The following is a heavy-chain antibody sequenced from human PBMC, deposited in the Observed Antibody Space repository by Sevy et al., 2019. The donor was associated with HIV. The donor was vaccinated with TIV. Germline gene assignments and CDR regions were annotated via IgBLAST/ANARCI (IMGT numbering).Heavy chain of an antibody. CDR1: GGSFSGYY. J-gene: IGHJ4*02. CDR3: ATGLGGPRLRS. Sequence: SETLSLTCAVYGGSFSGYYWSWIRQFPGKGLEWIGEINNLGSTIYNPSLKSRVTISIDTSKNQFSLRLSSVTVAADTAVYYCATGLGGPRLRSWGQGTLVTV. D-gene: IGHD1-26*01. V-gene: IGHV4-34*01. CDR2: INNLGST.